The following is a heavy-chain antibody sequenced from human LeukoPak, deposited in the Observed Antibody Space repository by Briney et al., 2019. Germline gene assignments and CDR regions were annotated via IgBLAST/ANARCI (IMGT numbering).Heavy chain of an antibody. V-gene: IGHV4-30-4*08. D-gene: IGHD1-14*01. CDR2: IYYSGST. CDR3: ARTLTAYNDAFDI. CDR1: GGSISSGDYY. J-gene: IGHJ3*02. Sequence: SETLSLTCTVSGGSISSGDYYWSWIRQPPGKGLEWFGYIYYSGSTYYNPSLKSRVTISVDTSKNQFSLKLSSVTAADTAVYYCARTLTAYNDAFDIWGQGTMVTVSS.